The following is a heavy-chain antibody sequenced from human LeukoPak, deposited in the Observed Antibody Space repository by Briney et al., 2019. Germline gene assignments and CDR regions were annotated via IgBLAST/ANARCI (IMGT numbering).Heavy chain of an antibody. J-gene: IGHJ4*02. CDR3: ARDYDKDY. CDR2: ISVGDRST. D-gene: IGHD3-22*01. Sequence: PGGSLRLSCAASGFTFSMYYMHWVRQAPGKGLEWVSSISVGDRSTYYADSVKGRCTISRDNARNTLYLQMNSLRAEDTALYYCARDYDKDYWGQGTLVTVSS. CDR1: GFTFSMYY. V-gene: IGHV3-23*01.